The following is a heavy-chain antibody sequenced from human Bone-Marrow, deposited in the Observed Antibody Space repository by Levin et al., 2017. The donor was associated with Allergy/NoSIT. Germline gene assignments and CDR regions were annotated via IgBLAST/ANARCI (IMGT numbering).Heavy chain of an antibody. CDR1: GFTFDDYA. CDR2: ISWNSRSI. Sequence: GGSLRLSCAASGFTFDDYAMHWVGQAPGKGLEWVSGISWNSRSIDYADSVKGRFTISRDNAKNSLYLQMNSLRAEDTALYYCAKDLDHGDYVEDYGMDVWGQGTTVTVSS. V-gene: IGHV3-9*01. CDR3: AKDLDHGDYVEDYGMDV. J-gene: IGHJ6*02. D-gene: IGHD4-17*01.